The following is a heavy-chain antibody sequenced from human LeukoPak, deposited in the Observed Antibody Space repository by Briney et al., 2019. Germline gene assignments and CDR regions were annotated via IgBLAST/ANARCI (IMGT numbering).Heavy chain of an antibody. V-gene: IGHV4-59*08. CDR2: IYYSGST. CDR3: ARHRDYGNAFDI. Sequence: PSETLSLTCTVSGGSISSYYWSWIRQPPGKGLEWIGYIYYSGSTNYNPSLKSRVTISVDTSKNQFSLKLSSVTAADTAVYYCARHRDYGNAFDIWGQGTMVTVSS. J-gene: IGHJ3*02. CDR1: GGSISSYY. D-gene: IGHD4-17*01.